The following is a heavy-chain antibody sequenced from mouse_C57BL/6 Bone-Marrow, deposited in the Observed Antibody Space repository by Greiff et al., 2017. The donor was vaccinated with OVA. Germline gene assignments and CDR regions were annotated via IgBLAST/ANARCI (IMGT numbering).Heavy chain of an antibody. D-gene: IGHD1-1*01. CDR3: ARTDYWGSYWYFDV. Sequence: VKLQESGAELARPGASVKLSCKASGYTFTSYGISWVKQRTGQGLEWIGEIYPRSGNTYYNEKFKGKATLTADKSSSTAYMELRSLTSEDSAVYFCARTDYWGSYWYFDVWGTGTTVTVSS. V-gene: IGHV1-81*01. CDR2: IYPRSGNT. J-gene: IGHJ1*03. CDR1: GYTFTSYG.